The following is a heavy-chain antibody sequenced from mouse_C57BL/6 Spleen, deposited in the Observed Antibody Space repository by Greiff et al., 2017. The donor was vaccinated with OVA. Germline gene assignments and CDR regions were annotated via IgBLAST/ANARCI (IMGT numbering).Heavy chain of an antibody. V-gene: IGHV1-69*01. D-gene: IGHD1-3*01. Sequence: QVQLQQPGAELVMPGASVKLSCKASGYTFTSYWMHWVKQRPGQGLEWIGEIDPSDSYTNYNQKFKGKSTLPVDESSSTAYMQLSSLTSEDSAVYYCARGVDWYFDVWGTGTTVTVSS. CDR2: IDPSDSYT. CDR3: ARGVDWYFDV. CDR1: GYTFTSYW. J-gene: IGHJ1*03.